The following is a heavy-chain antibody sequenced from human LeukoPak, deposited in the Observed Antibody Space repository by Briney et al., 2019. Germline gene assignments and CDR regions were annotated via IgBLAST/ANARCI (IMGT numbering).Heavy chain of an antibody. Sequence: PGGSLRLSCAASGFTFSSYAMNWVRQAPGKGLEWVSHIGSSGITICYADSVKGRFTIARDNAKNSLYLQMNSLRDEDTAVYYCARDRDGYNSPRTHPPDYWGQGTLVTVSS. CDR1: GFTFSSYA. J-gene: IGHJ4*02. CDR2: IGSSGITI. V-gene: IGHV3-48*02. CDR3: ARDRDGYNSPRTHPPDY. D-gene: IGHD5-24*01.